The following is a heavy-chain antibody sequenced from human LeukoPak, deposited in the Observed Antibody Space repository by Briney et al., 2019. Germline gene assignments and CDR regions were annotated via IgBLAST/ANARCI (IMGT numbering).Heavy chain of an antibody. J-gene: IGHJ4*02. V-gene: IGHV3-30*02. D-gene: IGHD6-13*01. CDR3: ASRHTSTWEYFDY. Sequence: PGGSLRLSCAASGFTFRNYGMHWVRQAPGKGLEWVALIWYDGSNKYYADSVKGRFTISRDNSKNMLYLQMNSLRTEDTAVYYCASRHTSTWEYFDYWGQGTLVTVSS. CDR1: GFTFRNYG. CDR2: IWYDGSNK.